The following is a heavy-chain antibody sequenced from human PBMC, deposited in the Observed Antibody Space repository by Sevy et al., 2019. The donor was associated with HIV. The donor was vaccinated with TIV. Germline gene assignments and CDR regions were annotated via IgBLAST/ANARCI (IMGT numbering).Heavy chain of an antibody. Sequence: SGPTLVNPTQTLTLTCTFSGFSLTTTGVGVGWIRQPPGKALEWLALIYWDDDKRYSQTLKSRLTINKDTSKNQVVLTITNMEPVDTATYYCAYRLFDGYVWGSFGYWGLGTLITVSS. J-gene: IGHJ4*02. V-gene: IGHV2-5*02. CDR1: GFSLTTTGVG. CDR3: AYRLFDGYVWGSFGY. CDR2: IYWDDDK. D-gene: IGHD3-16*01.